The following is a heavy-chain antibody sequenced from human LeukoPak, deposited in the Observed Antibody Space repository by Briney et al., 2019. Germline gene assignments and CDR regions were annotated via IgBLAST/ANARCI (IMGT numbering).Heavy chain of an antibody. CDR3: ARGYCSGGSCYSPPQYYYYYMDV. Sequence: SETLSLTCTVSGGSISSYYWSWIRQPPGKGLEWIGYIYYSGSTNYNPSLKSRVTISVDTSKNQFSLNLSSVTAADTAVYYCARGYCSGGSCYSPPQYYYYYMDVWGKETTVTVSS. V-gene: IGHV4-59*01. CDR1: GGSISSYY. J-gene: IGHJ6*03. CDR2: IYYSGST. D-gene: IGHD2-15*01.